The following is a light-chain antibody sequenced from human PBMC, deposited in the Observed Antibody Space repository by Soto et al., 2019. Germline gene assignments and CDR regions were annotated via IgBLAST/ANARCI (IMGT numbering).Light chain of an antibody. CDR2: GAS. Sequence: EIVMTQPPATLSVSPGERATLSCRASQSVSSNLAWYQQKPGQAPRLLIYGASSRATGIPVRFSGSGSGTEFTLTISSLQSEDFAVYYCQQYYTWPLTFGQGTRLEIK. CDR1: QSVSSN. V-gene: IGKV3-15*01. J-gene: IGKJ5*01. CDR3: QQYYTWPLT.